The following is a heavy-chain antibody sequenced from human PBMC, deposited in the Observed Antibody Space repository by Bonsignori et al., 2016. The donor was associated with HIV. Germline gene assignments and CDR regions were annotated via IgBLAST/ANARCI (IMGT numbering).Heavy chain of an antibody. J-gene: IGHJ3*02. D-gene: IGHD1-1*01. CDR2: IYYSGST. V-gene: IGHV4-59*01. CDR3: ARALYTDTGTTRAFDI. Sequence: WIRQPPGKGLEWIGYIYYSGSTNYNPSLKSRVTISVDTSKNQFSLKLSSVTAADTAVYYCARALYTDTGTTRAFDIWGQGTMVTVSS.